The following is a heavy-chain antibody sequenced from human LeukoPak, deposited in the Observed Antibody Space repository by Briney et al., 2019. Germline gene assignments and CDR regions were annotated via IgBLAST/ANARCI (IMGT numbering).Heavy chain of an antibody. V-gene: IGHV3-74*01. CDR2: INPDGSTT. D-gene: IGHD3-9*01. Sequence: NPGGSLRLSCAASGFTFSNYWMHWVRQDPGKGLVWVSFINPDGSTTNYADSVKGRFTISRDNSKNTLYLQMNSLRAEDTAVYYCARGDDILPPDYWGQGTLVTVSS. J-gene: IGHJ4*02. CDR1: GFTFSNYW. CDR3: ARGDDILPPDY.